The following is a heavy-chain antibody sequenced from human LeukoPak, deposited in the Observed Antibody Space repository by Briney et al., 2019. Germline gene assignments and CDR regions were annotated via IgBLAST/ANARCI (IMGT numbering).Heavy chain of an antibody. CDR2: ISYDGSNK. J-gene: IGHJ4*02. Sequence: GGSLRLSCAASGFTFSSYGMHWVRQAPGKGLEWVAVISYDGSNKYYADSVKGRFTISRDNSKNTLYLQMNSLRVEDTAVYYCATGSGWCFIDWGQGTLVTVSS. V-gene: IGHV3-30*03. D-gene: IGHD6-19*01. CDR1: GFTFSSYG. CDR3: ATGSGWCFID.